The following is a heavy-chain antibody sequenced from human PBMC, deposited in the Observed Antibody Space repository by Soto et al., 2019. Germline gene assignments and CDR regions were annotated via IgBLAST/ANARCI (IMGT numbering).Heavy chain of an antibody. CDR1: GYTLTSYD. D-gene: IGHD3-10*01. CDR3: AREVTMVRGVNSNYYYYYMDV. Sequence: ASVKVSCKASGYTLTSYDINWVRQATGQGLEWMGWMNPNSGNTGYAQKFQGRVTMTRSTSISTAYMELSSLRSEDTAVYYCAREVTMVRGVNSNYYYYYMDVWGKGTTVTVSS. V-gene: IGHV1-8*01. J-gene: IGHJ6*03. CDR2: MNPNSGNT.